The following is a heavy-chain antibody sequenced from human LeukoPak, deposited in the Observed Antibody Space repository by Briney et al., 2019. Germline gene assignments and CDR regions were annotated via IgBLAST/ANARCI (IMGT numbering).Heavy chain of an antibody. CDR2: ISNSGST. J-gene: IGHJ5*02. Sequence: SETLSLTCTVSGGSISNYYWNWIRQPPGQGLEWIGYISNSGSTIYNPSLKSRVTISKNTSKNQISLTPNSVTTADTAVYYCARDTSAAYDYGYHWFDPWGQGTLVTVSS. V-gene: IGHV4-59*01. CDR3: ARDTSAAYDYGYHWFDP. D-gene: IGHD3-10*01. CDR1: GGSISNYY.